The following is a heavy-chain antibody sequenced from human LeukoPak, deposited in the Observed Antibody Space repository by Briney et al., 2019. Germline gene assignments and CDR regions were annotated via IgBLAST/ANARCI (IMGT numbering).Heavy chain of an antibody. CDR1: GYTFTNND. D-gene: IGHD3-22*01. Sequence: ASVKVSCKASGYTFTNNDISWVRQAPGQGLEWMGWMNPNSGNTGFAQKFQGRVTITRDTSISTAYMELNSLRSEDTAVYYCAREIGYYFDSNDSRLRGRLDVWGIGTTVIVSS. CDR3: AREIGYYFDSNDSRLRGRLDV. CDR2: MNPNSGNT. V-gene: IGHV1-8*03. J-gene: IGHJ6*04.